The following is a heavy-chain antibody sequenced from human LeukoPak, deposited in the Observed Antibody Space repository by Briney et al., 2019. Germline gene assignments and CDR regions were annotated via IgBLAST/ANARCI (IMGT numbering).Heavy chain of an antibody. CDR1: GFTFSSYV. D-gene: IGHD3-10*01. CDR2: ISGGGIST. CDR3: ARDLRRYYGSGTDYYGMDV. J-gene: IGHJ6*02. V-gene: IGHV3-23*01. Sequence: PGGSLRLSCAASGFTFSSYVMSWVRQAPGKGLEWVSRISGGGISTYYADSVKGRFTISRDNSKNTLYLQMNSLRAEDTAVYYCARDLRRYYGSGTDYYGMDVWGQGTTVTVSS.